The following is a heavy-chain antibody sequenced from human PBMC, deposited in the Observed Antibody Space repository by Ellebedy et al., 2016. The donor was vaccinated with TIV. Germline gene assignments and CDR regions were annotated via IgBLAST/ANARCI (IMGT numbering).Heavy chain of an antibody. Sequence: GESLKISCAASGFTFSSFWMSWVRQAPGKGLEWVANIKQDGREKYYVDSVKGRFTISRDNAKNSLYLQMNSLTAEDTAVYYCTTDTPDYWGQGTLVTVSS. J-gene: IGHJ4*02. CDR3: TTDTPDY. CDR2: IKQDGREK. CDR1: GFTFSSFW. V-gene: IGHV3-7*03.